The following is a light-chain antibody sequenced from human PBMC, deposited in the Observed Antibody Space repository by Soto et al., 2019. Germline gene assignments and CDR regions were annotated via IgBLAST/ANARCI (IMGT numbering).Light chain of an antibody. CDR3: CSYTTTSTRV. CDR1: SSDVGAYDY. J-gene: IGLJ7*01. Sequence: QSALTQPASVSGSPGQSITISCTGTSSDVGAYDYVSWYQQGPGKAPKLMIYDVSNRPSGVSNRFSGSKSGNTASLTISGLQAVDEADYYCCSYTTTSTRVFGGGTHLTVL. V-gene: IGLV2-14*03. CDR2: DVS.